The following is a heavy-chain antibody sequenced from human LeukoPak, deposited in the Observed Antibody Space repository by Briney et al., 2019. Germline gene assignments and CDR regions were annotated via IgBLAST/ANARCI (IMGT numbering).Heavy chain of an antibody. J-gene: IGHJ3*02. CDR2: IWYDGSYK. CDR3: ARCLNYYDSSGYYPCAFDI. D-gene: IGHD3-22*01. Sequence: GGSLRLSCAASGXTFSSYGMHWVRQAPGKGLEWVAVIWYDGSYKYYADSVKGRFTISRDTSKNTLYLQMNSLRAEDTAVYYCARCLNYYDSSGYYPCAFDIWGQGTMVTVSS. V-gene: IGHV3-33*01. CDR1: GXTFSSYG.